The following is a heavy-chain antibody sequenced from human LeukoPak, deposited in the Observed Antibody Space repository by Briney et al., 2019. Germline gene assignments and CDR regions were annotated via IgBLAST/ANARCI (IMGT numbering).Heavy chain of an antibody. V-gene: IGHV3-74*01. Sequence: GGSLRLSCAASGFTFSSYAMHWVRQAPGKGLVWVSRINEDGSTTNYADSVKGRSTIFRDNAKNTLYLQMNSLRAEDTAVYYCVRDLGGRSGHWGQGTLVTVSS. CDR3: VRDLGGRSGH. CDR1: GFTFSSYA. D-gene: IGHD1-26*01. CDR2: INEDGSTT. J-gene: IGHJ4*02.